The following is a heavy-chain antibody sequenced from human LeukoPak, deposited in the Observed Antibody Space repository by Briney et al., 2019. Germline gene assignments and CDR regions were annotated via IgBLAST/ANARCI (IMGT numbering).Heavy chain of an antibody. Sequence: PSETLSLTFAVSGGSISSSNWWTWVRQPPGKGLEWIGEIYHSGSTNYNPSLKSRLTISVDTSKNQFSLKVNSVTAADTAVYYCVRHSKLVVVTPYYGLDVWGQGTTVTVSS. CDR2: IYHSGST. J-gene: IGHJ6*02. CDR3: VRHSKLVVVTPYYGLDV. V-gene: IGHV4-4*02. D-gene: IGHD3-22*01. CDR1: GGSISSSNW.